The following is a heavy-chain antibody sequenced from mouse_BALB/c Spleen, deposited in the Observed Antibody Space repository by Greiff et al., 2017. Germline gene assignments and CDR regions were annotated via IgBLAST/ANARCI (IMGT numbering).Heavy chain of an antibody. CDR2: IRSKSNNYAT. J-gene: IGHJ4*01. CDR3: VSRYGNYGAMDY. Sequence: EVHLVESGGGLVQPKGSLKLSCAASGFTFNTYAMNWVRQAPGKGLEWVARIRSKSNNYATYYADSMKDRFTISRDDSQSMLYLQMNNLKTEDTAMYYCVSRYGNYGAMDYWGQGTSVTVSS. D-gene: IGHD2-1*01. V-gene: IGHV10-1*02. CDR1: GFTFNTYA.